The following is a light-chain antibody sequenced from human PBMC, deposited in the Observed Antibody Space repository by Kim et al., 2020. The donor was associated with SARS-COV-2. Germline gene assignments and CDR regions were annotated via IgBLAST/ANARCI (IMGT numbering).Light chain of an antibody. CDR1: KLGDKY. J-gene: IGLJ3*02. CDR2: QHT. Sequence: VSPGQTASITWSGSKLGDKYAYWYQKKPGQSPILVIYQHTKRPSGISQRFSGSSFGNTATLTISRAQTMDEADYYCQAWDSSTAVFGGGTQLTVL. V-gene: IGLV3-1*01. CDR3: QAWDSSTAV.